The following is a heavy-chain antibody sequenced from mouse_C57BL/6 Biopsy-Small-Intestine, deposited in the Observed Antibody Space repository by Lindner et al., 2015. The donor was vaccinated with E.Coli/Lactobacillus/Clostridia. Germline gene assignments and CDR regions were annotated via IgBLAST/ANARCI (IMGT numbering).Heavy chain of an antibody. CDR3: ARNPYCSSTSCYGPGHY. V-gene: IGHV1-64*01. CDR2: INPSGGST. D-gene: IGHD1-1*01. CDR1: GYTFISYY. Sequence: SVKVSCKASGYTFISYYMHWVRQAPGQGLEWMGIINPSGGSTSYAQKFQGRVTMTTDTSTTTVYMELSSLRSEDTAVYYCARNPYCSSTSCYGPGHYWGQGTLVTVSS. J-gene: IGHJ4*01.